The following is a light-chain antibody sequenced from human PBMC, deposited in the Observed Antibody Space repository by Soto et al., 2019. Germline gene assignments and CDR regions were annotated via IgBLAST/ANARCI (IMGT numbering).Light chain of an antibody. Sequence: DIQMTQSPSSLSASVGDRVTITCRASQSLSSRLTWYPQKPGEAPKLLIYETSSLQSGVPSRFSGSGSETDVTLTINRQQPEDFANYYGQQSFSPPDTFGQGTKLEIK. CDR3: QQSFSPPDT. CDR2: ETS. CDR1: QSLSSR. V-gene: IGKV1-39*01. J-gene: IGKJ2*01.